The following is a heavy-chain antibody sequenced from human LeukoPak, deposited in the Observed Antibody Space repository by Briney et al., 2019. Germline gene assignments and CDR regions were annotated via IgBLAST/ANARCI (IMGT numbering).Heavy chain of an antibody. CDR3: ANTGYCSGGSCYSKVDGYFDL. Sequence: PSETLSLTCTVSGGSISSYYWSWIRQPPGKGLEWIGYIYYSGSTNYNPSLKSRVTISVDTSKNQFSLKLSSVTAADTAVYYCANTGYCSGGSCYSKVDGYFDLWGRGTLVTVSS. J-gene: IGHJ2*01. D-gene: IGHD2-15*01. CDR2: IYYSGST. CDR1: GGSISSYY. V-gene: IGHV4-59*01.